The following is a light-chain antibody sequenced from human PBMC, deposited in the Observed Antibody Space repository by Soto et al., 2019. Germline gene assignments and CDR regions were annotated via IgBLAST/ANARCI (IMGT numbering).Light chain of an antibody. Sequence: QSALTQPASVSGSPGQSITISCTGSSSDVGSYTFVSWYQHHPGKAPKVMIYEATKRPSGVSHRFSGSKSGNMASLTISGLQAEDEGEYYCCSYAGSMTWVFGGGTKLTVL. CDR2: EAT. V-gene: IGLV2-23*01. J-gene: IGLJ3*02. CDR1: SSDVGSYTF. CDR3: CSYAGSMTWV.